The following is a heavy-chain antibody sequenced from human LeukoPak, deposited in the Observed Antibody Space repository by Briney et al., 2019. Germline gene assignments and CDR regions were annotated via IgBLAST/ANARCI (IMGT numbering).Heavy chain of an antibody. CDR3: ATYSSLNRREFQY. D-gene: IGHD3-22*01. J-gene: IGHJ1*01. V-gene: IGHV3-48*01. CDR1: GGSISSSS. Sequence: PSETLSLTCTVSGGSISSSSYYWGWIRQPPGKGLEWVSNIGTSSTTIYYADSVKGRFTISRDNAKNSLYLQMNSLRAEDTAVYYCATYSSLNRREFQYWGQGTLLTVSS. CDR2: IGTSSTTI.